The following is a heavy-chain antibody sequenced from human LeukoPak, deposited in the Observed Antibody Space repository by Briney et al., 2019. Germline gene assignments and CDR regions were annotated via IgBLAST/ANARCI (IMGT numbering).Heavy chain of an antibody. D-gene: IGHD3-9*01. CDR2: ISSSGSTI. J-gene: IGHJ4*02. CDR1: GFTFTSYE. V-gene: IGHV3-48*03. CDR3: AREGPDYYDILTGLDY. Sequence: GGSLRLSCAASGFTFTSYEMNRVRQAPGKGLEWVSYISSSGSTIYYADSVKGRFTISRDNAKNSLYLQMNSLRAEDTAVYYCAREGPDYYDILTGLDYWGQGTLVTVSS.